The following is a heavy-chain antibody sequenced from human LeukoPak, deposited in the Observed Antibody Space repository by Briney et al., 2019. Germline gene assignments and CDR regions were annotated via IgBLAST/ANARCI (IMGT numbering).Heavy chain of an antibody. CDR2: IYYSGST. D-gene: IGHD2-2*01. J-gene: IGHJ6*02. Sequence: SQTLSLTCTVSGGSISSGGYYWSWIRQHPGKGLEWIGYIYYSGSTYYNSSLKSRVTISVDTSKNQFSLKLSSVTAADTAVYYCARDRISRGEYQLLPYYYYGMDVWGQGTTVTVSS. CDR3: ARDRISRGEYQLLPYYYYGMDV. CDR1: GGSISSGGYY. V-gene: IGHV4-31*03.